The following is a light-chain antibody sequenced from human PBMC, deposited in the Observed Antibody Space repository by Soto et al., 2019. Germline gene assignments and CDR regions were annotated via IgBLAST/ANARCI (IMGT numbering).Light chain of an antibody. CDR2: GAS. J-gene: IGKJ2*01. CDR3: QQYGRSPPYT. CDR1: QSVNGNS. V-gene: IGKV3-20*01. Sequence: EIVLTQSPGTLSLSPGERATLSCRASQSVNGNSLAWYQQKPGRAPRLLIYGASTRATDIPDRFSGSGSGTDFTLTISRLEPEDFAVYYCQQYGRSPPYTFGQGTTLEIK.